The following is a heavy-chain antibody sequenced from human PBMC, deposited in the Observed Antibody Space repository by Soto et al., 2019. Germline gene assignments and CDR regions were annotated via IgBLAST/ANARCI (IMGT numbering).Heavy chain of an antibody. Sequence: TSETLSLTCAVYGGSFSGYYWSWIRQPPGKGLEWIGEINHSGSTNYNPSLKSRVTISVDTSKNQFSLKLSSVTAADTAVYYCARVAGYCSGGSCYSPQYYYYYMDVWGKGTTVTVSS. J-gene: IGHJ6*03. CDR1: GGSFSGYY. V-gene: IGHV4-34*01. CDR2: INHSGST. D-gene: IGHD2-15*01. CDR3: ARVAGYCSGGSCYSPQYYYYYMDV.